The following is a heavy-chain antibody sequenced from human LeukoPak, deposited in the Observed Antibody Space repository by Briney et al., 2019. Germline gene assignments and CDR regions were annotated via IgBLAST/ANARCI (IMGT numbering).Heavy chain of an antibody. CDR3: ARQAVAGSHLDY. J-gene: IGHJ4*02. CDR1: GGSFSGYY. Sequence: SETLSLTCAVYGGSFSGYYWSWIRQPPGKGLEWIGEINHSGSTNYNPSLKSRVTISVDTSKNQFSLKLSSVTAADTAVYYCARQAVAGSHLDYWGQGTLVTVSS. D-gene: IGHD6-19*01. V-gene: IGHV4-34*01. CDR2: INHSGST.